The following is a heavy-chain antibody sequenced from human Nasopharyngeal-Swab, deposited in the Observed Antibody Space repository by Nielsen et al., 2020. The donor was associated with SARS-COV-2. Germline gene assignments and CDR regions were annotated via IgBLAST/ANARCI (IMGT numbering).Heavy chain of an antibody. Sequence: WMRQTPAKVLEGIGEIYHSGSTNYNPSLKSRVTISVDKSKNQFSLKLSSVTAADTAVYYCATTPPSPIQGGPHTYFDYWGQGTLVTVSS. CDR3: ATTPPSPIQGGPHTYFDY. J-gene: IGHJ4*02. D-gene: IGHD5-18*01. CDR2: IYHSGST. V-gene: IGHV4-4*02.